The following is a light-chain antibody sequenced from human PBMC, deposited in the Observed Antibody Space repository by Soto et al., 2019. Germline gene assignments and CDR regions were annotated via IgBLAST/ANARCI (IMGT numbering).Light chain of an antibody. CDR3: ISYIPSTTTHWV. CDR1: NTDVGGYDR. J-gene: IGLJ3*02. CDR2: EVF. V-gene: IGLV2-14*01. Sequence: QSALTQPASVSGSPGQSITISCTGTNTDVGGYDRVSWYQHHPGKAPKMLIFEVFNRPSGISDLFSGSKSRDTASLTISGLQAEDEADYYCISYIPSTTTHWVFGGGTKLTVL.